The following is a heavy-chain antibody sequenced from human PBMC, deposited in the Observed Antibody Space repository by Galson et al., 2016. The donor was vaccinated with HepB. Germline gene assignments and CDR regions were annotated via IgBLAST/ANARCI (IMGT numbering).Heavy chain of an antibody. V-gene: IGHV4-59*02. Sequence: SETLSLTCTVSGGSVTISSWSWIRQSPGGRLAWIGYIFASGNTNYNPSLKSRVAMSIDTSKKQISLTLRSVTAADTAVYYCARGGPSVTDYWGQGTLVTVSS. CDR3: ARGGPSVTDY. J-gene: IGHJ4*02. CDR1: GGSVTISS. CDR2: IFASGNT. D-gene: IGHD4-17*01.